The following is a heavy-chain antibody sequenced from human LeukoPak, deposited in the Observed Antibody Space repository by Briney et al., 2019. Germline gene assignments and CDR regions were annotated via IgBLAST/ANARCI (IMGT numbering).Heavy chain of an antibody. D-gene: IGHD5-18*01. CDR2: ISSSSSTI. V-gene: IGHV3-48*01. J-gene: IGHJ3*02. CDR3: ARGSADRGGIQSGAFDI. Sequence: GGSLRLSCAASGFTFSSYSMNWVRQAPGKGLEWVSYISSSSSTIYYADSVKGRFTISRDNAKNPLYLQMNSLRSEDMAVYYCARGSADRGGIQSGAFDIWGQGTMVTVSS. CDR1: GFTFSSYS.